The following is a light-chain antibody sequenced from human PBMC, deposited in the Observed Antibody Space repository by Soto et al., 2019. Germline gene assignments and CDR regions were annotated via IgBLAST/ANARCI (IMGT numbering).Light chain of an antibody. CDR1: QSVSSN. J-gene: IGKJ3*01. CDR3: QQYNNRPPLT. Sequence: EIVMTQSPATLSVSPGERATLSCRASQSVSSNLAWYQQKPGQAPRLLIYGASTRATGIAARLSGSGSGTDFTLTISCLQTEDFAVNYFQQYNNRPPLTFGPGTKVAIK. CDR2: GAS. V-gene: IGKV3-15*01.